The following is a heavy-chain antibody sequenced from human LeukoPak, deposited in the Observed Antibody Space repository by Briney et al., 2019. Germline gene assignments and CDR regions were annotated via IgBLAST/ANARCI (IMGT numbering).Heavy chain of an antibody. D-gene: IGHD6-13*01. CDR1: GYTFSRYD. J-gene: IGHJ4*02. V-gene: IGHV1-8*01. CDR3: ARGSSSWESYFDY. CDR2: MNPNSGNT. Sequence: ASVKVSCKASGYTFSRYDINWVRQATGQGLEWMGWMNPNSGNTGYAQKFQGRVTMTRNTSISTACMELSSLRSEDTAVYYCARGSSSWESYFDYWGQGTLVTVSS.